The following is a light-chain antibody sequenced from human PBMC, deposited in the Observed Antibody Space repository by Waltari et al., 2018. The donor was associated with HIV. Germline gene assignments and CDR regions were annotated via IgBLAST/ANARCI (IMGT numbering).Light chain of an antibody. CDR3: QVWDSSSDNLVV. V-gene: IGLV3-21*02. Sequence: SYVVTQPPSVSVAPGQTARITCGGNNIGTKSVHWYQQKPGQAPVLVVHDDSDRPSGIPERFSGSNSGNTATLTISRVEAGDEADYHCQVWDSSSDNLVVFGGGTKLTVL. CDR1: NIGTKS. CDR2: DDS. J-gene: IGLJ2*01.